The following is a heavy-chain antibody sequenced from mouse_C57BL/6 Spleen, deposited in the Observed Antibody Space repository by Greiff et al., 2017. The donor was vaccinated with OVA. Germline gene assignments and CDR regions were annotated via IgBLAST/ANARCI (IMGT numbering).Heavy chain of an antibody. V-gene: IGHV1-80*01. Sequence: QVQLKESGAELVKPGASVKISCKASGYAFSSYWMNWVKQRPGKGLEWIGQIYPGDGDTNYNGKFKGKATLTADKSSSTAYMQLSSLTSEDSAVYFCARWNPYSHWGKGTLVTVSA. CDR1: GYAFSSYW. CDR2: IYPGDGDT. CDR3: ARWNPYSH. D-gene: IGHD2-12*01. J-gene: IGHJ3*01.